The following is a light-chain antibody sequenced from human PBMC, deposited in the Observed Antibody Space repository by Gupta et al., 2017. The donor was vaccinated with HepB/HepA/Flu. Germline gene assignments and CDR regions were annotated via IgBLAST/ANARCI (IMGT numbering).Light chain of an antibody. V-gene: IGLV3-19*01. CDR3: KSPNSTGNYLWV. CDR2: GKK. CDR1: SLRGYY. Sequence: SSPLTQDPAVSVALVQTVRITCQGDSLRGYYASWYQQKPGQAPLLIIYGKKNRPCGSPVRCFVSTSGDTATTTTTVAQAAEEGDYYVKSPNSTGNYLWVFGGGTKITVL. J-gene: IGLJ3*02.